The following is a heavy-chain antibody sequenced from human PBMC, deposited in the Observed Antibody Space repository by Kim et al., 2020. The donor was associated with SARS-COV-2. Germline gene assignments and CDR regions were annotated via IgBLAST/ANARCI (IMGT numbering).Heavy chain of an antibody. Sequence: ASVKVSCKASGYIFTSFAIHWVRQAPGQSLEWMGCINAGTGNTKFSQQFQGRVTLTRDTSANTAYMELSSLRSEDTAVYYCARDRFHSGFDNGGQGTLVAVSS. CDR1: GYIFTSFA. D-gene: IGHD5-12*01. CDR2: INAGTGNT. J-gene: IGHJ4*02. CDR3: ARDRFHSGFDN. V-gene: IGHV1-3*01.